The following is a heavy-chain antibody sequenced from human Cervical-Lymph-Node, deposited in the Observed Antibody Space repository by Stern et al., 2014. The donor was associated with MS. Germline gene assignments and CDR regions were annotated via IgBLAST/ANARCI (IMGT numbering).Heavy chain of an antibody. J-gene: IGHJ4*02. Sequence: VQLVESGGGLVQPGGSLRLSCAASGFTFSSYAMSWVRQAPGKGLEWVSAISGSGGSTYCADSVKGRFTISRDNSKNTLYLQMNRLRAEDTAVYYCAKVVGDSSGYHWGFPDYWGQGTLVTVSS. V-gene: IGHV3-23*04. CDR1: GFTFSSYA. CDR2: ISGSGGST. CDR3: AKVVGDSSGYHWGFPDY. D-gene: IGHD3-22*01.